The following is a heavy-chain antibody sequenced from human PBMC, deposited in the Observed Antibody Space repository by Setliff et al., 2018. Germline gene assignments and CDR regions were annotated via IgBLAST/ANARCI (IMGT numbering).Heavy chain of an antibody. J-gene: IGHJ5*02. D-gene: IGHD3-22*01. CDR3: ARVAPHYYDSSGTNWFDP. V-gene: IGHV1-2*02. CDR1: GYTFTGYY. Sequence: ASVKVSCKASGYTFTGYYMHWVRQAPGQGLEWMGWINPNSGGTNYAQKFQGRVTMTRGTSISTAYMELSRLRSDDTAVYYCARVAPHYYDSSGTNWFDPWGQGTLVTVSS. CDR2: INPNSGGT.